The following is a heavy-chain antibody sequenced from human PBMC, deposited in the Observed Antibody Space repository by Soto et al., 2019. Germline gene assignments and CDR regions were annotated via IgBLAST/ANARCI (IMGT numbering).Heavy chain of an antibody. CDR2: IYYSGST. J-gene: IGHJ5*02. CDR3: ARDQDYYDSSGFWNNWFDP. D-gene: IGHD3-22*01. Sequence: PLETLSLTCTVSGGSISSYYWSWIRQPPGKGLEWIGYIYYSGSTNYNPSLKSRVTISVDTSKNQFSLKLSSVTAADTAVYYCARDQDYYDSSGFWNNWFDPWGQGTLVTVSS. CDR1: GGSISSYY. V-gene: IGHV4-59*01.